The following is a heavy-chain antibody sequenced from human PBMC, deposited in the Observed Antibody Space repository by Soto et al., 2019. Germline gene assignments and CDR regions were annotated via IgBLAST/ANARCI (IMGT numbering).Heavy chain of an antibody. D-gene: IGHD2-15*01. CDR3: ARGKSIFYGMDV. J-gene: IGHJ6*02. V-gene: IGHV3-11*01. Sequence: GGSLRLSCAASGFTFSNYYISWIRQAPGKGLEWVSYISSSGTIIYHADSVKGRFTISRDNAKNSLFLQMNSLRAEDTAVYYCARGKSIFYGMDVWGQGTTVTVSS. CDR2: ISSSGTII. CDR1: GFTFSNYY.